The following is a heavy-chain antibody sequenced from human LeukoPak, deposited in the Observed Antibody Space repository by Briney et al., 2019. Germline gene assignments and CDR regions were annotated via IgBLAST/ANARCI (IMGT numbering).Heavy chain of an antibody. CDR2: IYYSGST. V-gene: IGHV4-31*03. Sequence: SQTLSLTCTVSSGSISSSGYYCSWIRQHPGKGLVWIGCIYYSGSTYYNPSLKSRVTISVDTSKNQFSLQLSSVTVADTAVYYCARVRDGSRLDYWGPGTLVTVSS. D-gene: IGHD3-10*01. J-gene: IGHJ4*02. CDR1: SGSISSSGYY. CDR3: ARVRDGSRLDY.